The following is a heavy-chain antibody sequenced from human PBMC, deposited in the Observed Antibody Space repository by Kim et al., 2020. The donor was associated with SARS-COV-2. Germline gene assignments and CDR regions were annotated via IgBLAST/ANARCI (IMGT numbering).Heavy chain of an antibody. J-gene: IGHJ3*02. CDR3: ARDSRITGTTNDAYDI. CDR2: IYSHGAT. CDR1: GVIVSSSH. D-gene: IGHD1-7*01. Sequence: GGSLRLSCAASGVIVSSSHMSWVRQAPGKGPEWISFIYSHGATYYADSVKGRFAISRDNSKNTLYLQMNSRRAEDTAVYYCARDSRITGTTNDAYDIWGQGTMVTVSS. V-gene: IGHV3-53*01.